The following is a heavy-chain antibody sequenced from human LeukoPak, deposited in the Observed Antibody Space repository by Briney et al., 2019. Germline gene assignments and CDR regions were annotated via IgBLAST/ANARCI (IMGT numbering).Heavy chain of an antibody. CDR2: IFHSGST. CDR1: DYSISSGYY. J-gene: IGHJ3*02. CDR3: VRIDQNAFEI. D-gene: IGHD2-15*01. Sequence: SETLSLTCAVSDYSISSGYYWGWIRQPPGKGLEWVASIFHSGSTYYNPSLRSRVTISLDTSKNQFSLNLSSVTAADTAVYYCVRIDQNAFEIWGQGTMATVSS. V-gene: IGHV4-38-2*01.